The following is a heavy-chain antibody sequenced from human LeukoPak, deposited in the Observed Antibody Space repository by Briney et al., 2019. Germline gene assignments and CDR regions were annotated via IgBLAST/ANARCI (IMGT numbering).Heavy chain of an antibody. CDR1: GFTFSNAW. Sequence: GGSLRLSCAASGFTFSNAWMSWVRQAPGKGLEWVCRIKSKTDGGTTDYAAPVKGRFTISRDNAKNSLYLQMNSLRAEDTAVYYCSRAHSGSSLFDYWGQGTLVTVSS. CDR3: SRAHSGSSLFDY. J-gene: IGHJ4*02. D-gene: IGHD1-26*01. V-gene: IGHV3-15*01. CDR2: IKSKTDGGTT.